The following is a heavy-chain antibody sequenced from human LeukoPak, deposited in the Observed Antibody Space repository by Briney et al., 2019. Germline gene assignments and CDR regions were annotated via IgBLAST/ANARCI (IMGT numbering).Heavy chain of an antibody. CDR3: AKAGGAYSSTYYFHY. CDR2: ISYDGSKK. Sequence: GGSLRLSRAVSGFTFSNYGMHWVRQASGKGLEWVAVISYDGSKKYYADSVKGRFTISRDNSKNTLYLQMNSLRAEDTAVYYCAKAGGAYSSTYYFHYWGQGTLVTVSS. J-gene: IGHJ4*02. V-gene: IGHV3-30*18. D-gene: IGHD6-6*01. CDR1: GFTFSNYG.